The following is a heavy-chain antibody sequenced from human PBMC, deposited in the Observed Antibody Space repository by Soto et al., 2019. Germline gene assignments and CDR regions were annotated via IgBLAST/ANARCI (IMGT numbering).Heavy chain of an antibody. Sequence: EVQLLESGGGLVQPGGSLRLSCAASGFTFSSYAMSWVRQAPGKGLEWASAISGSGGSTYYADSVKGRFTISRDNSKNTLYLQMNSLRAEDTAVYYCAKDQVDVHWNTVRPSNYWGQGTLVTVSS. V-gene: IGHV3-23*01. CDR1: GFTFSSYA. CDR3: AKDQVDVHWNTVRPSNY. D-gene: IGHD1-1*01. CDR2: ISGSGGST. J-gene: IGHJ4*02.